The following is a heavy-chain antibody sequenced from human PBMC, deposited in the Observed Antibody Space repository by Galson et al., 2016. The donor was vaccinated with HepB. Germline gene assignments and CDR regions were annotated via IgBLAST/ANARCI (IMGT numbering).Heavy chain of an antibody. J-gene: IGHJ4*02. CDR3: AKVRAPTTFGLPDY. CDR2: ISHDGGGK. Sequence: SLRLSCAASGFIFGSYGIHWVRQAPGKGLEWVAVISHDGGGKFYADSVKGRFTISRDNSKNTLYLQMNSLRAEDTAVYYCAKVRAPTTFGLPDYWGQGALVAVSS. D-gene: IGHD3-3*01. V-gene: IGHV3-30*18. CDR1: GFIFGSYG.